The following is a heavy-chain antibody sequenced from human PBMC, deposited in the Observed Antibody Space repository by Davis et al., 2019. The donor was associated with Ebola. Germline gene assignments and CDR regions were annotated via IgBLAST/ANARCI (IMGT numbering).Heavy chain of an antibody. J-gene: IGHJ6*02. D-gene: IGHD2-2*01. CDR1: GYTFTSYG. CDR3: ARDDVVVVPAQRLYYYYGMDV. CDR2: ISAYNGNT. V-gene: IGHV1-18*01. Sequence: ASAKVSCKASGYTFTSYGISWVRQAPGQGLEWMGWISAYNGNTNYAQKLQGRVTMTTDTSTSTAYMELRSLRSDDTAVYYCARDDVVVVPAQRLYYYYGMDVWGQGTTVTVSS.